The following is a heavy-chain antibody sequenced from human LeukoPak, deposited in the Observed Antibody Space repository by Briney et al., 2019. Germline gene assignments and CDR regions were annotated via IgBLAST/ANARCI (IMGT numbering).Heavy chain of an antibody. Sequence: GGSLRLSCVASGFRFSSYSLSWVRQAPGKGLEWVSYISSSSGYIYHADSVQGRFTISRDNAKNSLYLQMDSLRAEDTAVYYCARDLGWYYFDYWGQGTLVTVSS. CDR1: GFRFSSYS. CDR3: ARDLGWYYFDY. D-gene: IGHD1-26*01. J-gene: IGHJ4*02. CDR2: ISSSSGYI. V-gene: IGHV3-21*01.